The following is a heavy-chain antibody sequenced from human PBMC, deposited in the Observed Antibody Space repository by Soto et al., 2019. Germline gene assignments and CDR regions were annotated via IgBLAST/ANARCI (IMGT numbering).Heavy chain of an antibody. J-gene: IGHJ3*02. Sequence: GGSLSLSCAASRFTLSSYWMNWVRQAPGKGLEWVANIKQDGSGTYYVDSVKGRFTISRDNDKNSLYLQMNSLRAEDTAVYFCASPGPMVGGVYAFDIWGQGTMVTVSS. CDR3: ASPGPMVGGVYAFDI. D-gene: IGHD2-15*01. CDR1: RFTLSSYW. V-gene: IGHV3-7*01. CDR2: IKQDGSGT.